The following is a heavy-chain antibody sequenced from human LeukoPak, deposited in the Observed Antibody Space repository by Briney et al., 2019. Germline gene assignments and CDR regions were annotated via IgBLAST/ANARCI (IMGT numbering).Heavy chain of an antibody. CDR1: GFNFRGYG. CDR2: IHYDGRNQ. V-gene: IGHV3-30*02. J-gene: IGHJ4*02. CDR3: AKAAYDSSGSWYYFDY. Sequence: AGGSLRLSCTASGFNFRGYGIHWVRQAPGKGLEWVTFIHYDGRNQYYADSVKGRFTISRDNSKNTLYLQMNSLRPEDTAVYYCAKAAYDSSGSWYYFDYWGQGTLVTLSS. D-gene: IGHD3-22*01.